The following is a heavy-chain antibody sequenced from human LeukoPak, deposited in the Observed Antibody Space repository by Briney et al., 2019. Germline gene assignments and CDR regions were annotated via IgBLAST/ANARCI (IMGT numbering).Heavy chain of an antibody. Sequence: SVKVSCKASGGTFSSYAISWVRQAPGQGLEWMGRIIPILGIANYAQKFQGRVTITADKSTSTAYMELSSLRSEDTAVYYCASHIVVVTAITPLDYWGQGTLVTVSS. J-gene: IGHJ4*02. V-gene: IGHV1-69*04. CDR2: IIPILGIA. CDR1: GGTFSSYA. CDR3: ASHIVVVTAITPLDY. D-gene: IGHD2-21*02.